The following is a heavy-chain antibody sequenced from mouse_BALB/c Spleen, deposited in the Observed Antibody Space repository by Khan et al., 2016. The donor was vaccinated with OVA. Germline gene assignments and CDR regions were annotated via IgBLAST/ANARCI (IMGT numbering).Heavy chain of an antibody. CDR3: ARDYDYHYYAMDY. D-gene: IGHD2-4*01. CDR1: GYSITSDYA. J-gene: IGHJ4*01. V-gene: IGHV3-2*02. CDR2: ISYSSST. Sequence: EVQLQESGPGLVKPSQSLSLTCTVTGYSITSDYAWNWIRQFPGNKLEWMGYISYSSSTSYNPSLKSRISITRDTSKNQFFLQLNSVTTEDTATYYCARDYDYHYYAMDYWGQGTSVTVSS.